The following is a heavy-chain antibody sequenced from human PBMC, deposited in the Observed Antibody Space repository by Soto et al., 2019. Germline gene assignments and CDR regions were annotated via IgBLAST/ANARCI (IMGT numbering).Heavy chain of an antibody. CDR3: AKDRDSSGYYAYFDY. V-gene: IGHV3-23*01. J-gene: IGHJ4*02. D-gene: IGHD3-22*01. CDR2: ISGSGGST. Sequence: GGFLRLSCAASGFTFSSYAMSWVRQAPGKGLEWVSLISGSGGSTYYADSVKGRFTISRDNSKNTLYLQMNSLRAEDTAVYYCAKDRDSSGYYAYFDYWGQGTLVTVSS. CDR1: GFTFSSYA.